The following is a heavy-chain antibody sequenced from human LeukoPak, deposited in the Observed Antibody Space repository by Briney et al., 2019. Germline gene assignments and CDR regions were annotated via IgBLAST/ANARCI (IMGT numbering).Heavy chain of an antibody. CDR3: ASGTAARGDAFDI. CDR2: IYYSGST. Sequence: SETLSLTCTVSGGSISSYYWSWIRQPPGKGLEWIGYIYYSGSTNYNPSLKSRVTISVDTSKNQFSLKLSSVTAADTAVYYCASGTAARGDAFDIWGQGTMVTVSS. CDR1: GGSISSYY. D-gene: IGHD6-6*01. J-gene: IGHJ3*02. V-gene: IGHV4-59*01.